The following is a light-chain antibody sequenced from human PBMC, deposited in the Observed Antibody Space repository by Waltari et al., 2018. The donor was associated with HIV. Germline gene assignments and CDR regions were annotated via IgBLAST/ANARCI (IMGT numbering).Light chain of an antibody. CDR2: GAS. CDR3: QQYNNWPPGLT. CDR1: QSISSN. V-gene: IGKV3-15*01. Sequence: EIVMTQSPATLSVSPGAIATLSCRASQSISSNLAWYEQKLGQAPRLLIYGASTRATGIPARVSGSGSGTEFTHTINSLQCEDFAVYYGQQYNNWPPGLTFGGGTKVEIK. J-gene: IGKJ4*01.